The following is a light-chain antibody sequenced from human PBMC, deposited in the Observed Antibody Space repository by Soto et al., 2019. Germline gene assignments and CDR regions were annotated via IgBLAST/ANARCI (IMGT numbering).Light chain of an antibody. Sequence: QSVLTQPASVSLSPGQSITISGTGTSSDVGGYNYVSWYQQHPGKAPKLMIYEVSNRPSGVSNRFSGSESGNTASLTISGLQAEDEGDYYCSSYISSSTPYVFGTGTKVTVL. V-gene: IGLV2-14*01. CDR1: SSDVGGYNY. J-gene: IGLJ1*01. CDR3: SSYISSSTPYV. CDR2: EVS.